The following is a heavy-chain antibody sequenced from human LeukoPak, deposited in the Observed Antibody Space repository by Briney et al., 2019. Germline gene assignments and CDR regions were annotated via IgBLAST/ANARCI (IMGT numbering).Heavy chain of an antibody. CDR2: VYPSGNT. CDR1: SGSISSYY. Sequence: PSETLSLTCTVSSGSISSYYWSWIRQPAGAGLEWIGRVYPSGNTNYNPTLESRVTISVDKSKNQFSLKLNSVTAADTAVYYCAREAGTGTTGNYYYYMDVWGKGTTVTVSS. CDR3: AREAGTGTTGNYYYYMDV. D-gene: IGHD1-7*01. V-gene: IGHV4-4*07. J-gene: IGHJ6*03.